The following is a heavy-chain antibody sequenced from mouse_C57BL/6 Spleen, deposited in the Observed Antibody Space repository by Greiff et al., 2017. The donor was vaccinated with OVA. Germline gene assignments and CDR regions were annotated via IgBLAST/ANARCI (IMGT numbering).Heavy chain of an antibody. J-gene: IGHJ3*01. CDR3: AITTVVWLFAY. D-gene: IGHD1-1*01. CDR1: GFNIKDYY. CDR2: IDPEDGET. V-gene: IGHV14-2*01. Sequence: EVQLQQSGAELVKPGASVKLSCTASGFNIKDYYMHWVKQRTEQGLEWIGRIDPEDGETKYATKFQGKATITADTSSNTAYLPLSSLTSEDTAVYYCAITTVVWLFAYWGQGTLVTVSA.